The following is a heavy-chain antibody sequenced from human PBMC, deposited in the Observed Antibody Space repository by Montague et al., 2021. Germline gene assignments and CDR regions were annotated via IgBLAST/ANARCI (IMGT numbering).Heavy chain of an antibody. V-gene: IGHV3-72*01. CDR2: SRNKANSYTT. CDR3: ATEGKLPGPDFDH. J-gene: IGHJ4*02. CDR1: GFSFSDYY. Sequence: SLRLSCAASGFSFSDYYVDWVRQAPGKGLEWVGRSRNKANSYTTDYAASVKGRFTISRDESKNSLYQQMNSLKIDDTAVYYCATEGKLPGPDFDHWGQGTLVTVSS. D-gene: IGHD1-7*01.